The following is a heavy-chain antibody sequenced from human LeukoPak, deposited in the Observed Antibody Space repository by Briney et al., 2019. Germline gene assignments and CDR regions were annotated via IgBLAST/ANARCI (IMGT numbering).Heavy chain of an antibody. CDR2: ISGGSTTI. D-gene: IGHD1-26*01. CDR3: ARGGLGDLRH. J-gene: IGHJ1*01. CDR1: GFTSSSYT. Sequence: PGGSLRLSCAASGFTSSSYTMNWVRQAPGKGLEWVSYISGGSTTIYYADSVRGRFTISRDNAKNSLCLQMNSLRDEDTAVYYCARGGLGDLRHWGQGTLVTVSS. V-gene: IGHV3-48*02.